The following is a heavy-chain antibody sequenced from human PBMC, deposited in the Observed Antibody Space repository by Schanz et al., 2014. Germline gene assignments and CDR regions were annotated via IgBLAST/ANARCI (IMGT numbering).Heavy chain of an antibody. V-gene: IGHV4-31*11. CDR1: GGSFSSNY. J-gene: IGHJ3*02. CDR2: ISYSGST. CDR3: ARDRGHGDLPGDI. D-gene: IGHD4-17*01. Sequence: QVQLQESGAGLLKPSETLSLTCAVYGGSFSSNYWSWIRQHPGKGLEWIGFISYSGSTYYNPSLKSRVTISVDTSKNQFSLNLSSATAADTAVYYCARDRGHGDLPGDIWGQGTMVTVSS.